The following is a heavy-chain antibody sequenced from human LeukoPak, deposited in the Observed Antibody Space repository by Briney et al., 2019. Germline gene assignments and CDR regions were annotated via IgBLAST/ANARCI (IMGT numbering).Heavy chain of an antibody. D-gene: IGHD2-15*01. Sequence: SETLSLTCTVSGGSISSYYWSWIRQPPGKGLEWIGYIYYSGSTNYNPSLKSRVTISVDTSKNQFSLKPSSVTAADTAVYYCARVGAGCSGGSCYPNWFDPWGQGTLVTVSS. J-gene: IGHJ5*02. CDR3: ARVGAGCSGGSCYPNWFDP. CDR2: IYYSGST. V-gene: IGHV4-59*01. CDR1: GGSISSYY.